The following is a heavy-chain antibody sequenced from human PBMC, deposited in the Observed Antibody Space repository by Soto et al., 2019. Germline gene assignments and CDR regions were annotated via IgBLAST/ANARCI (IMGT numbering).Heavy chain of an antibody. Sequence: ASVKVSCKTSGYTFTGYYMHWVRQAPGQGLEWMGWINPNSGGTNYAQKFQGRVTMTRDTSISTAYMELSRLRSDDTAVYYCARDGGYSSSSAHYYCYYGMDVWGQGTAVTVSS. D-gene: IGHD6-13*01. V-gene: IGHV1-2*02. CDR3: ARDGGYSSSSAHYYCYYGMDV. CDR1: GYTFTGYY. J-gene: IGHJ6*02. CDR2: INPNSGGT.